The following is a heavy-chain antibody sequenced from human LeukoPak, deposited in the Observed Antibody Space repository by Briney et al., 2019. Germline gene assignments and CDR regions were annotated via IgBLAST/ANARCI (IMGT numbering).Heavy chain of an antibody. CDR2: IRSNGATA. CDR3: ARGQEFDDGVFDS. J-gene: IGHJ4*02. V-gene: IGHV3-23*01. CDR1: GFTFSSFA. Sequence: GGSLTLSCGASGFTFSSFAMTWVRQAPGKGLEWVSTIRSNGATAYNADSVKGRFTISRDNSKNTVYLQMNSLRVEDTAIYYCARGQEFDDGVFDSWGQGTLVTVSS. D-gene: IGHD1-1*01.